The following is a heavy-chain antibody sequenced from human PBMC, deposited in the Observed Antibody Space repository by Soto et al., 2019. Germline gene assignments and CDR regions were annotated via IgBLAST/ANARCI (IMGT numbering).Heavy chain of an antibody. CDR1: GFTFSSYA. V-gene: IGHV3-23*01. Sequence: EVQLLESGGGLVQPGGSLRLSCAASGFTFSSYAMKWVRQAPGKGLEWVSVISGSGGSTYYADSVKGRFTISRDNSKNTLYLQMNSLRAEDTAVYYCANRTIGSIYDYWCQGTLVTVSS. J-gene: IGHJ4*02. D-gene: IGHD6-13*01. CDR2: ISGSGGST. CDR3: ANRTIGSIYDY.